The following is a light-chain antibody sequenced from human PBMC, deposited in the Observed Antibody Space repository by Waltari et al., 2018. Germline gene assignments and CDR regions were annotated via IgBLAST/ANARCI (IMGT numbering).Light chain of an antibody. CDR2: LNSDGSH. J-gene: IGLJ2*01. Sequence: QPELTQSPSASASLRASVKLTCILSSGHSTYAIAWHHQQPQKGPRYLMKLNSDGSHNKGDGIPDRFSGSSSGAERYLTISSLQSEDEADYYCQTWGTGTHVVFGGGTKLTVL. CDR3: QTWGTGTHVV. V-gene: IGLV4-69*01. CDR1: SGHSTYA.